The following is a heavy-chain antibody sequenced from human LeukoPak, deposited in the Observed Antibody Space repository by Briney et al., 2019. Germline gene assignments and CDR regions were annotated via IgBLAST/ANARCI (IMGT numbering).Heavy chain of an antibody. V-gene: IGHV3-15*01. CDR1: GFTFSNAW. Sequence: PGGSLRLSCAASGFTFSNAWMSWVRQAPGKGLEWVGRIKSKTDGGTTDYAAPVKGRFTISRDDSKNTLYLQMNSLRAEDTAVYYCARAPRGESLFDYWGQGTLVTVSS. D-gene: IGHD3-10*01. CDR3: ARAPRGESLFDY. J-gene: IGHJ4*02. CDR2: IKSKTDGGTT.